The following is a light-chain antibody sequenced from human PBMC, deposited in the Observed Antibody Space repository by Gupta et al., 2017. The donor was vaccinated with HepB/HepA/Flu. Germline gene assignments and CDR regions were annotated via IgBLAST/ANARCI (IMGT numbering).Light chain of an antibody. CDR2: GAS. J-gene: IGKJ4*01. CDR1: QSVRSRY. Sequence: QSPGTLSWSPGERATFSCRASQSVRSRYLAWYQQKPGQAPRLLIYGASSRDTGVPDRFSGSGSGTDFTLTISRLEPEDFAVYYCQQEGSSPFTFGRGTKVEIK. V-gene: IGKV3-20*01. CDR3: QQEGSSPFT.